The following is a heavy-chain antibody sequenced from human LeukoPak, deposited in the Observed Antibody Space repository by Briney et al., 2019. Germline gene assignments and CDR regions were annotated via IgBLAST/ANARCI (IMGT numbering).Heavy chain of an antibody. CDR2: INHSGST. Sequence: SETLSLTCAVYGGSFSGYYWSWIRQPPGKGLEWIGEINHSGSTNYNPSLKSRVTISVDTSKNQFSLKLSSVTAADTAVYYCARGPRIAARPRWFDPWGQGTLVTVSS. D-gene: IGHD6-6*01. CDR1: GGSFSGYY. CDR3: ARGPRIAARPRWFDP. V-gene: IGHV4-34*01. J-gene: IGHJ5*02.